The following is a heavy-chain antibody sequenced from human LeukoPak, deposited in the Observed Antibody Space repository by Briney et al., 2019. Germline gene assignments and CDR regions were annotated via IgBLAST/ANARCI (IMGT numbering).Heavy chain of an antibody. D-gene: IGHD5-18*01. CDR1: GVSISSGDYY. CDR3: ARTPYSYGNFDY. Sequence: SETLSLTCTVSGVSISSGDYYWSWIRQPPGKGLEWIGYIYYSGSTYYNPSLKSRVTISVDTSKNQFSLKLSSVTAADTAVYYCARTPYSYGNFDYWGQGTLVTVSS. V-gene: IGHV4-30-4*01. CDR2: IYYSGST. J-gene: IGHJ4*02.